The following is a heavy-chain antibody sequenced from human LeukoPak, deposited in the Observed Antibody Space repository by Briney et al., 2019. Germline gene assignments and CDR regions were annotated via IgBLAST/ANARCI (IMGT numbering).Heavy chain of an antibody. CDR3: AKDHDYVWGSYRPNWFDP. CDR2: ISGSGGST. V-gene: IGHV3-23*01. D-gene: IGHD3-16*02. Sequence: PGGSLRLSCAPSGFTFSSYAMSWVRQAPGKGLEWVSAISGSGGSTYYADSVKGRFTTSRDNSKNTRYLQMNSLRAEDTAVYYCAKDHDYVWGSYRPNWFDPWGQGTLGTVSS. J-gene: IGHJ5*02. CDR1: GFTFSSYA.